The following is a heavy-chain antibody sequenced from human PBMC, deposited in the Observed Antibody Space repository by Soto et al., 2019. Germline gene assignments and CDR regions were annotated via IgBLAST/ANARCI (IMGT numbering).Heavy chain of an antibody. CDR1: GYTFTSYA. Sequence: ASVKVSCKASGYTFTSYAMHWVRQAPGQRLEWMGWINAGNGNTKYSQKFQGRVTITRDTSASTAYMELSSLRSEDTAVYYCARDIPPYYNLDYWGQGTLVTVSS. D-gene: IGHD2-2*02. CDR3: ARDIPPYYNLDY. J-gene: IGHJ4*02. CDR2: INAGNGNT. V-gene: IGHV1-3*01.